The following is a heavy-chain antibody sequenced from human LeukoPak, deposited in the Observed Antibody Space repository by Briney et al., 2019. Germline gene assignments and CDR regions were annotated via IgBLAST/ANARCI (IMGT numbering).Heavy chain of an antibody. Sequence: SETLSLTCSVSGASISSSSYYWGWIRQPPGKGLEWIGSIYYSGSTYYNPSLKSRVTISVDTSKNQFSLKVSSVTAADTAVYYCARVTHLTSNYYYYMDVWGKGTTVTVSS. CDR3: ARVTHLTSNYYYYMDV. V-gene: IGHV4-39*07. CDR1: GASISSSSYY. D-gene: IGHD3-9*01. CDR2: IYYSGST. J-gene: IGHJ6*03.